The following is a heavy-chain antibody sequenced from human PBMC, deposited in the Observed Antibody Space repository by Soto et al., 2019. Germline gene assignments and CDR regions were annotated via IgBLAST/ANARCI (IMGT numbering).Heavy chain of an antibody. D-gene: IGHD1-20*01. CDR3: ARGTRALITSFFAY. CDR2: VHESGST. CDR1: GDAISNYY. J-gene: IGHJ4*02. Sequence: SETLSLTCTVPGDAISNYYWSWIRQTPGRGLEWIGCVHESGSTDYNPSLKGRVTISLHTSKSQFSLSLRSATAADTATYYCARGTRALITSFFAYWGQGIPVTVSS. V-gene: IGHV4-59*01.